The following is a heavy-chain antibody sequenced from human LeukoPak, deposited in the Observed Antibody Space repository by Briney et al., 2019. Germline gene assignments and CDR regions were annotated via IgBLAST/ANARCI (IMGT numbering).Heavy chain of an antibody. J-gene: IGHJ1*01. V-gene: IGHV1-46*01. D-gene: IGHD2-2*02. CDR3: AREWLRWDIVVVPAAITYFQH. CDR2: INPSGGST. CDR1: GYTFTSYY. Sequence: GASVKVSCKASGYTFTSYYMHWVRQAPGQGLEWMGIINPSGGSTSYAQKFQGRVTMTRDTSTSTVYMELSSLRSEDTAVYYCAREWLRWDIVVVPAAITYFQHWGQGTLVTVSS.